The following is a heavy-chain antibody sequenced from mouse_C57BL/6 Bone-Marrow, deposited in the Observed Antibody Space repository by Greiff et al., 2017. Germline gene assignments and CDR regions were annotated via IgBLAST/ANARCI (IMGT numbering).Heavy chain of an antibody. Sequence: QVQLQQPGAELVMPGASVKLSCKASGYTFTSYWMHWVKQRPGQGLEWIGEIDPSDSYTNYNQKFKGKSTLTVNKSSSTAYMQLSSLTSEDSAVYYCASSFYYYSSSCAMDYWGQGTSVTVSA. J-gene: IGHJ4*01. V-gene: IGHV1-69*01. D-gene: IGHD1-1*01. CDR1: GYTFTSYW. CDR3: ASSFYYYSSSCAMDY. CDR2: IDPSDSYT.